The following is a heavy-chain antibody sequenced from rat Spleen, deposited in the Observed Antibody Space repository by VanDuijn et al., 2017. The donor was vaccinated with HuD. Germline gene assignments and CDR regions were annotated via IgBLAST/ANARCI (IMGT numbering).Heavy chain of an antibody. Sequence: EVQLVESGGGQVQPGRSLKLSCVASGFTFNNYWMTWIRQAPKKGLEWVAAIIYDGSNTYYRDSVKGRFTVSRDNAKNTLYLQMDSLQTGDTATYYCARADIASVSSDGIWGQGVMVTVSS. CDR3: ARADIASVSSDGI. D-gene: IGHD1-2*01. J-gene: IGHJ2*01. V-gene: IGHV5-7*01. CDR2: IIYDGSNT. CDR1: GFTFNNYW.